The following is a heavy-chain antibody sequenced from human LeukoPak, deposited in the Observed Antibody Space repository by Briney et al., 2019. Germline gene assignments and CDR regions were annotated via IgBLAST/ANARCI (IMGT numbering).Heavy chain of an antibody. CDR2: ISYDGSNK. J-gene: IGHJ4*02. CDR3: ASQAPDGSGSYYPIDC. Sequence: GGSLRLSCAASGFTFSSYAMHWVRQAPGKGLEWVAVISYDGSNKYYADSVKGRFTISRDNSNNTLYLQMNSLRAEDTAVYYCASQAPDGSGSYYPIDCWGQGTLVTVSS. V-gene: IGHV3-30*04. D-gene: IGHD3-10*01. CDR1: GFTFSSYA.